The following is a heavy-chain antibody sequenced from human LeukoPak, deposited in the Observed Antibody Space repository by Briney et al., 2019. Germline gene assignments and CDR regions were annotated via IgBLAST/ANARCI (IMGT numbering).Heavy chain of an antibody. J-gene: IGHJ4*02. V-gene: IGHV1-2*02. CDR2: INPNSGGT. Sequence: GASVKVSCKASGYTFTGCYMHWVRQAPGQGLEWMGWINPNSGGTNYAQKFQGRVTMTRDTSISTAYMELSRLRSDDTAVYYCARVVPAAQVGLDYWGQGTLVTVSS. CDR3: ARVVPAAQVGLDY. D-gene: IGHD2-2*01. CDR1: GYTFTGCY.